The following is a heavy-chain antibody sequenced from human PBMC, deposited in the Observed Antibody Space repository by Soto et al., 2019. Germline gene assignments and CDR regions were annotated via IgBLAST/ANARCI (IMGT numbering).Heavy chain of an antibody. V-gene: IGHV1-18*04. CDR3: ARDGQRGYYYDSSGFLADWFDP. D-gene: IGHD3-22*01. CDR2: ISAYNGNT. J-gene: IGHJ5*02. CDR1: GYTFTSYG. Sequence: ASVKVSCKASGYTFTSYGISWVRQAPGQGLEWMGWISAYNGNTNYAQKLQGRVTMTTDTSTSTAYMELRSLRSDDTAVYYCARDGQRGYYYDSSGFLADWFDPWGQGTLVTVPQ.